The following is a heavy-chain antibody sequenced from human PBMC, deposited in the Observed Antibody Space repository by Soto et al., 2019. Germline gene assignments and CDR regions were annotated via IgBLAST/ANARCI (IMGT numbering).Heavy chain of an antibody. D-gene: IGHD3-22*01. CDR1: GYTFTSYG. CDR2: ISAYNGNT. Sequence: ASVKVSCKASGYTFTSYGISWVRQAPGQGLEWMGWISAYNGNTNYAQKLQGRVTMTRDTSTSTVYMELSSLRSEDTAVYYCARDHAYYYDSSGYWGAFDIWGQGTMVTVSS. J-gene: IGHJ3*02. V-gene: IGHV1-18*01. CDR3: ARDHAYYYDSSGYWGAFDI.